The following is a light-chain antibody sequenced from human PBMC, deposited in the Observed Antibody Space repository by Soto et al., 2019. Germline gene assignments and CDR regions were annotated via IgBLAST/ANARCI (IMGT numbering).Light chain of an antibody. V-gene: IGLV2-8*01. J-gene: IGLJ2*01. CDR3: SSYAGSNTLI. CDR1: SGDLGLYNY. Sequence: ALTQPPSASGSPGQSITISCAGTSGDLGLYNYVSWFQQHPGKAPKLIIFEVNKRPSGVPDRFSGSKSGNTASLTVSGLQADDEAQYYCSSYAGSNTLIFGGGTKVTVL. CDR2: EVN.